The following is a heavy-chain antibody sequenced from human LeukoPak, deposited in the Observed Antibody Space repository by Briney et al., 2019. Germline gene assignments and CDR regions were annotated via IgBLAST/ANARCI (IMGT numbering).Heavy chain of an antibody. CDR1: GGSISSYY. Sequence: PSETLSLTCTVSGGSISSYYWSWIRQPPGKGLEWIGYIYYSGSTNYKSSLKSRVTISVDTSKDQFSLKLSSVTAADTAVYYCARVTGYRIEDYFDYWGQGTLVTVSS. V-gene: IGHV4-59*01. D-gene: IGHD6-13*01. CDR3: ARVTGYRIEDYFDY. J-gene: IGHJ4*02. CDR2: IYYSGST.